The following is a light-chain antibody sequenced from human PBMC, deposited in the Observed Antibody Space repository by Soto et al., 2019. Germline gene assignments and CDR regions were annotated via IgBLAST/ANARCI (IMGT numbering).Light chain of an antibody. V-gene: IGKV1-17*03. CDR2: DTS. CDR1: HDISRF. J-gene: IGKJ2*01. CDR3: LQHNNYPYT. Sequence: DVQMTQSPSAMSASVGDRVTITCRASHDISRFVAWFQQKPGKAPERLIYDTSSLQPGVPSRFSGSGSGTEFTLAISGRQPEEFATYYCLQHNNYPYTFGQGTKLEIK.